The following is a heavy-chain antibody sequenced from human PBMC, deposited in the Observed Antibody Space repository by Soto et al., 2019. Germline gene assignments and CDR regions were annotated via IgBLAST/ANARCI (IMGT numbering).Heavy chain of an antibody. Sequence: GGSLRLSCVASGFTFSTYDMNWVRQAPGKGLEWVSSINRASIYIYYADSVRGRFTISRDNAKNSLYLQMDGLRVEDTAVYYSARRTGTSYHYLVYGCQGTLVTVSS. V-gene: IGHV3-21*01. CDR3: ARRTGTSYHYLVY. J-gene: IGHJ4*02. D-gene: IGHD4-17*01. CDR2: INRASIYI. CDR1: GFTFSTYD.